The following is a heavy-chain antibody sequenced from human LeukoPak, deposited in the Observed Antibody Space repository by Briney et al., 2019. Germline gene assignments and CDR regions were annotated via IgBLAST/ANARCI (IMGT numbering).Heavy chain of an antibody. CDR1: GYIFSDYY. V-gene: IGHV1-46*01. J-gene: IGHJ4*02. CDR3: ARGGGAYGNY. Sequence: GASVKVSCKASGYIFSDYYMHWVRQAPGQGLEWMGIINPSGGSTSYAQKFQGRVTMTRDTSTSTAYMELNRLRSDDTAVYYCARGGGAYGNYWGQGTLVTVSS. D-gene: IGHD2-21*01. CDR2: INPSGGST.